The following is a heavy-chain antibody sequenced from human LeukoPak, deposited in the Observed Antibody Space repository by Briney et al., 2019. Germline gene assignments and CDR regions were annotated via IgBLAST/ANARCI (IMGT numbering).Heavy chain of an antibody. D-gene: IGHD2-21*01. CDR3: ARSVSWGLLVRDDAFDI. CDR2: IHYSGST. V-gene: IGHV4-59*08. CDR1: GGSISSYH. J-gene: IGHJ3*02. Sequence: SETLSLTCTVSGGSISSYHWIWIRKPPEKGLEWIGYIHYSGSTNYNPSLKSRVTTSVDTSKKQFSLKLRSVTAADTAVYYCARSVSWGLLVRDDAFDIWGQGTMVTVSS.